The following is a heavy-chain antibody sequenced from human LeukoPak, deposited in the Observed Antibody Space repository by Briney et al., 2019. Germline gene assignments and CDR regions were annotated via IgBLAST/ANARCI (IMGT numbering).Heavy chain of an antibody. J-gene: IGHJ5*02. CDR3: VRGPYGSGISNWFDP. CDR2: ISYSGST. D-gene: IGHD3-10*01. V-gene: IGHV4-59*01. CDR1: GGSISSYY. Sequence: SETLSLTCTVSGGSISSYYWSWIRQPPGKGLEWIGYISYSGSTNYNPSLKSRVTISLDTSKTQFSLKLTSVTAADTAVYYCVRGPYGSGISNWFDPWGQGTLVIVSS.